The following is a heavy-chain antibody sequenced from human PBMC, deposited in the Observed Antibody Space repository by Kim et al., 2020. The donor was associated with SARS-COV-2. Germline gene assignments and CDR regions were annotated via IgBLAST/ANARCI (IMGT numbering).Heavy chain of an antibody. J-gene: IGHJ6*02. CDR2: ISYDGSNK. Sequence: GGSLRLSCAASGFTFSSCAIHWVRQAPGKGLEWVAVISYDGSNKNYADSVKGRFTISRDNSKNTLYLQMNSLRAEDTALYYCAGDPWSRLRGLTYSYYGIDIWDQGTTVTVSS. CDR1: GFTFSSCA. V-gene: IGHV3-30-3*01. D-gene: IGHD3-10*01. CDR3: AGDPWSRLRGLTYSYYGIDI.